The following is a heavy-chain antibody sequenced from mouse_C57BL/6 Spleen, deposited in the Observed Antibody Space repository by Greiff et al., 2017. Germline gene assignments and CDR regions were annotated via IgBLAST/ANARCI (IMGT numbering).Heavy chain of an antibody. D-gene: IGHD2-3*01. J-gene: IGHJ3*01. CDR3: ARREIYDGRYGGFAY. V-gene: IGHV8-8*01. CDR2: IWWEDDK. Sequence: QVTLNVSGPGILQPSQTLSLTCSFSGFSLSTFGMGVGWIRQPSGKGLEWLAHIWWEDDKYYNPALKSRLTISKDTSKNQVFLTIANVDTADTATYYCARREIYDGRYGGFAYWGQGTLVTVSA. CDR1: GFSLSTFGMG.